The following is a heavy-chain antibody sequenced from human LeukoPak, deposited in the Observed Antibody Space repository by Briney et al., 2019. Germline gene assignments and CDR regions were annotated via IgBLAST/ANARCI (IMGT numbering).Heavy chain of an antibody. D-gene: IGHD3-10*01. Sequence: RTGGSLRLSCAASGFTFSTYSMNWIRQPAGKGLEWIGRIYSSGTTNYNPALQSRVTMSVDTSKNQFSLRLTSVTAADTAIYFCAREDAYASANNYLTRPFDYWGQGTLVTVSS. J-gene: IGHJ4*02. V-gene: IGHV4-4*07. CDR1: GFTFSTYS. CDR3: AREDAYASANNYLTRPFDY. CDR2: IYSSGTT.